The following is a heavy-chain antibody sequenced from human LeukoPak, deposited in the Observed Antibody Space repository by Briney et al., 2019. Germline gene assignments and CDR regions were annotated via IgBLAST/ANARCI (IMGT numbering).Heavy chain of an antibody. CDR1: GLSFSSHW. CDR3: ATRQGGNPAY. D-gene: IGHD1-14*01. J-gene: IGHJ4*02. Sequence: PSGGSLRLSCAASGLSFSSHWMHWVRQAPGKGLVWVSRITNDGSSTTYADSVKGRFTISRDNAKNMLYLQVNSLRAEDTAVYYCATRQGGNPAYWGQGTLVTVSS. V-gene: IGHV3-74*01. CDR2: ITNDGSST.